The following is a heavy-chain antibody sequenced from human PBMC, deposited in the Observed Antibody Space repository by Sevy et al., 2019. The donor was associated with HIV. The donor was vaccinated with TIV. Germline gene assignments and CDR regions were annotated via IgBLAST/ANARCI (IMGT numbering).Heavy chain of an antibody. V-gene: IGHV4-4*07. CDR2: INTSGST. CDR1: GDSLSSYF. CDR3: ARSNWVTATNGFSKSYYFDY. D-gene: IGHD7-27*01. Sequence: SETLSLTCTVSGDSLSSYFWAWIRQPAGKGLEWIGRINTSGSTNYNPPLKSRVTRSVDTSKSQFSLKVTSLTAADTAIYFCARSNWVTATNGFSKSYYFDYWGQGSLVTVSS. J-gene: IGHJ4*02.